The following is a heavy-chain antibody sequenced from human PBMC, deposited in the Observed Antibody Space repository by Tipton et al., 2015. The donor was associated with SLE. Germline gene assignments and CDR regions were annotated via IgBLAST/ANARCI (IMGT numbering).Heavy chain of an antibody. CDR1: GGSISSGGYY. Sequence: TLSLTCTVSGGSISSGGYYWSWIRQHPGKGLEWIGYIYYSGSTYYNPSLKSRVTISVDTSKNQLSLNVISMTAADTAVYYCARKTYTSLTFDYWGQGTLVTVSS. CDR3: ARKTYTSLTFDY. J-gene: IGHJ4*02. D-gene: IGHD3-9*01. V-gene: IGHV4-31*03. CDR2: IYYSGST.